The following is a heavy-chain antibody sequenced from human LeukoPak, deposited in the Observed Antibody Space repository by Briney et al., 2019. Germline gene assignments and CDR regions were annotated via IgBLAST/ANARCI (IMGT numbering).Heavy chain of an antibody. D-gene: IGHD4-11*01. CDR1: GFTFSNYW. V-gene: IGHV3-7*01. J-gene: IGHJ4*02. CDR3: ARDGHWEVTRGHYFDY. Sequence: GGSLRLSCAASGFTFSNYWMSWVRQVPGKGLEWLANIKVDGSETYYVDSLKGRFTISRDNAKNSVYLQMNSLRVEDTAVYYCARDGHWEVTRGHYFDYWGQGTLVTVSS. CDR2: IKVDGSET.